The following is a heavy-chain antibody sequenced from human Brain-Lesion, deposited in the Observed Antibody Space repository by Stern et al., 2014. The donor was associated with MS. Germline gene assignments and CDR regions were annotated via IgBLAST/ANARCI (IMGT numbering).Heavy chain of an antibody. CDR3: ATLSPGAGGNYCRHFDY. V-gene: IGHV1-24*01. D-gene: IGHD1-26*01. CDR2: FALEDGET. Sequence: QVQLVESGAEVKKPGASVKVSCKVSGYTLTEFSMHWVRQAPRKGLEWMGGFALEDGETIYAQRFQGRVTMTEDTSTDTAYMELSSLRSEDTAVYCCATLSPGAGGNYCRHFDYWGQGTLVTVSS. CDR1: GYTLTEFS. J-gene: IGHJ4*02.